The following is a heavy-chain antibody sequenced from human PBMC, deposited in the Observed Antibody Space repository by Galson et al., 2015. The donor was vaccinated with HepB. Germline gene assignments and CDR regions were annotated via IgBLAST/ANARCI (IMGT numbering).Heavy chain of an antibody. Sequence: SCKASGGSFGTYGISWVRQAPGQGLEWMGGIIPIFGTANYEQKFRDRVTITADESTRTAYMEVSGLRSEDTAVYYCARGWFLDAFDLWGQGTMVTVSS. V-gene: IGHV1-69*01. CDR3: ARGWFLDAFDL. CDR2: IIPIFGTA. J-gene: IGHJ3*01. D-gene: IGHD3/OR15-3a*01. CDR1: GGSFGTYG.